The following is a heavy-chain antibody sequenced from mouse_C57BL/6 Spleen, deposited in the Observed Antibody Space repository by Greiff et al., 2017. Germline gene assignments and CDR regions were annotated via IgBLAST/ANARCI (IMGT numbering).Heavy chain of an antibody. CDR2: INPNYGTT. V-gene: IGHV1-39*01. J-gene: IGHJ2*01. CDR3: ARSTSAHYENFDY. CDR1: GYSFTDYN. Sequence: VQLQQSGPELVKPGASVKISCKASGYSFTDYNMNWVKQSTGKSLEWIGVINPNYGTTSYNQKFKGKATLTVDPSSSTAYMQLNSLTSDDSAVYYCARSTSAHYENFDYWGQGTTLTVSS. D-gene: IGHD2-4*01.